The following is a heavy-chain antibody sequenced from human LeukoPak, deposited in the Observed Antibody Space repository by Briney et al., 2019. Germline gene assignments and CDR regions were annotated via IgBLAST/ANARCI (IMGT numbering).Heavy chain of an antibody. J-gene: IGHJ4*02. V-gene: IGHV3-30*18. D-gene: IGHD6-13*01. CDR1: GFTFSSYE. CDR2: ISYDGSNK. CDR3: AKGNRSSWSPSY. Sequence: AGGSLRLSCAASGFTFSSYEMNWVRQAPGKGLEWVAVISYDGSNKYYADSVKGRFTISRDNSKNTLYLQMNSLRAEDTAVYYCAKGNRSSWSPSYWGQGTLVTVSS.